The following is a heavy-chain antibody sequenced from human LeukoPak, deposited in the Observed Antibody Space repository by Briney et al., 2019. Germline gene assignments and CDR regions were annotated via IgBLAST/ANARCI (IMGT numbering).Heavy chain of an antibody. Sequence: PGGSLRLSCAASGFTFDDYAMHWVRQAPGKGLEWVSGISWNSGSIGYADSVKGRFTISRDNAKNSLYLQMNSLRAEDMALYYCAKSLYSGWYGGLDYWGQGTLVTVSS. CDR3: AKSLYSGWYGGLDY. J-gene: IGHJ4*02. CDR2: ISWNSGSI. D-gene: IGHD6-19*01. CDR1: GFTFDDYA. V-gene: IGHV3-9*03.